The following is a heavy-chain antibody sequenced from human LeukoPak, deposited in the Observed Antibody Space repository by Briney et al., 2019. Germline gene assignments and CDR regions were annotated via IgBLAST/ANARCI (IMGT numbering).Heavy chain of an antibody. CDR2: IYYSGST. CDR1: GGSISSYY. V-gene: IGHV4-59*08. Sequence: SETLSLTCTVSGGSISSYYWSWIRQPPGKGLEWIGYIYYSGSTNYNPSLKSRVTISVDTSKNQFSLKLSSVTAADTAVYYCARHRGSPEAFDIWGQGTMDTVSS. CDR3: ARHRGSPEAFDI. D-gene: IGHD2-15*01. J-gene: IGHJ3*02.